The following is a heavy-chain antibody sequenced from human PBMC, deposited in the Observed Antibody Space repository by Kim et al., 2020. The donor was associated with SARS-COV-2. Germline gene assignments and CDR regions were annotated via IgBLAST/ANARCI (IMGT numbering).Heavy chain of an antibody. Sequence: SETLSLTCTVSGGSISSYYWSWIRQPPGKGLEWIGYIYYSGSTNYNPSLKSRVTISVDTSKNQFSLKLSSVTAADTAVYYCARVGAPRWLHGLDPWGQGTLVTVSS. J-gene: IGHJ5*02. CDR2: IYYSGST. CDR1: GGSISSYY. V-gene: IGHV4-59*01. D-gene: IGHD5-12*01. CDR3: ARVGAPRWLHGLDP.